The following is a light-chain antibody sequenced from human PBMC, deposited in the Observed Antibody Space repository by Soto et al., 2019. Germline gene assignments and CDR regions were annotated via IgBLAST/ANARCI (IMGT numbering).Light chain of an antibody. V-gene: IGKV3-15*01. CDR2: GAS. CDR1: QSVNSN. Sequence: EIVMTQSPATLSVSPGERATLSCRASQSVNSNLAWYQQKPGQAPRLLIYGASTRATGIPARFSGSGSGTEFTLTISSLQSEDFAVYYCQQYNNWPYIFGQGTKLEIK. J-gene: IGKJ2*01. CDR3: QQYNNWPYI.